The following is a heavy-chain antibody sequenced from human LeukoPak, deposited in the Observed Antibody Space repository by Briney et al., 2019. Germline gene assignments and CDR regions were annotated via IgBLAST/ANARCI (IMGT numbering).Heavy chain of an antibody. D-gene: IGHD3-10*01. CDR2: ISGSGGST. Sequence: PGGSLRLSCAASGFTFSSYAMSWVRQAPGKGLEWVSAISGSGGSTNYADSAKGRFTISRDNSKNTLYLQMNSLRAEDTAVYYCAKDLNAPYYGSGSSSLVNYWGQGTLVTVSS. CDR1: GFTFSSYA. CDR3: AKDLNAPYYGSGSSSLVNY. V-gene: IGHV3-23*01. J-gene: IGHJ4*02.